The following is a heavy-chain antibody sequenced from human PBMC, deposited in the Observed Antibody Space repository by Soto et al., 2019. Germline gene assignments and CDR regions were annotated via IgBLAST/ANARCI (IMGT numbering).Heavy chain of an antibody. Sequence: QVQLVQSGAEVKKPGSSVKVSCKASGGTFSSYAISWVRQAPGQGLEWMGGIIPIFGTANYAQKFQGRVTITADESTSTAYMELSSLRSEDTAVYYCARGTQPITMIVVVNLFDYWGQGTLVTVSS. D-gene: IGHD3-22*01. CDR3: ARGTQPITMIVVVNLFDY. V-gene: IGHV1-69*01. J-gene: IGHJ4*02. CDR2: IIPIFGTA. CDR1: GGTFSSYA.